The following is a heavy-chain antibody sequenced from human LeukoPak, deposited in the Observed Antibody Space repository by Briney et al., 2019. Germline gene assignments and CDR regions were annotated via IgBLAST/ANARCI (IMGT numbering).Heavy chain of an antibody. CDR3: ARALDSSGYYYYYYGMDV. V-gene: IGHV1-2*02. D-gene: IGHD3-22*01. Sequence: ASVKVSCKASGYTFTGYYMHWVRQAPGQGLEWMGWINANSGGTNYAQKFQGRVTMTRDTSISTAYMELSRLRSDDTAVYYCARALDSSGYYYYYYGMDVWGQGTTVTVSS. CDR1: GYTFTGYY. CDR2: INANSGGT. J-gene: IGHJ6*02.